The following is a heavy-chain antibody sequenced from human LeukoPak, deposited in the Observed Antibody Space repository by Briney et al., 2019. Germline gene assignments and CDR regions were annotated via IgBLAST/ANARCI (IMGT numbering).Heavy chain of an antibody. CDR2: FDPEDGET. CDR3: ATSPRGVYYYGMDV. CDR1: GYTLTELS. Sequence: ASVTVSCKVSGYTLTELSMHWVRQAPGKGLEWMGGFDPEDGETIYAQKFQGRVTMTEDTSTDTAYMELSSLRSEDTAVYYCATSPRGVYYYGMDVWGQGTTVTVSS. V-gene: IGHV1-24*01. J-gene: IGHJ6*02. D-gene: IGHD3-10*01.